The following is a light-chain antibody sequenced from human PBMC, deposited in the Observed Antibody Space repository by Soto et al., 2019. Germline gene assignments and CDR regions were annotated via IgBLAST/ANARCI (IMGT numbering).Light chain of an antibody. V-gene: IGKV1-5*03. CDR1: QTISSW. CDR2: KAS. CDR3: QQYKMYSPWT. J-gene: IGKJ1*01. Sequence: DIQMTQSPSTLSGSVGDSVTITCRASQTISSWLAWYQQKPGKAPKLLIYKASTLKGGVPSRFSGSGSGTEFTLTINSLQPDDFATYYCQQYKMYSPWTFGQGTKVDIK.